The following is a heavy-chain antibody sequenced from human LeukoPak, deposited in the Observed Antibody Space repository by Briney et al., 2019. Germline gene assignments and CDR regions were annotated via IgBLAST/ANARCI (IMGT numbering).Heavy chain of an antibody. D-gene: IGHD6-13*01. CDR2: IYYSGST. V-gene: IGHV4-31*03. J-gene: IGHJ4*02. Sequence: PSETLSLTCTVSGGSISSGGYYWSWIRQHPGKGLEWIGYIYYSGSTYYNPSLKSRVTISVDTSKNQFSLKLSSVTTADTAVYYCARAGSNWSIFNYWGQGTLVTVSS. CDR1: GGSISSGGYY. CDR3: ARAGSNWSIFNY.